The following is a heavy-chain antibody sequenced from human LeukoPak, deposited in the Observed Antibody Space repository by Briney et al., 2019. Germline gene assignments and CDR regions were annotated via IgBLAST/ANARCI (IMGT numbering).Heavy chain of an antibody. CDR1: GFALSSHW. CDR3: ARECRGIAVAVNYYYYGMDV. CDR2: ISYDGSNK. J-gene: IGHJ6*02. Sequence: PGGSLRLSCAASGFALSSHWMTWVRQAPGKGLEWVAVISYDGSNKYYADSVKGRFTISRDNSKNTLYLQMNSLRAEDTAVYYCARECRGIAVAVNYYYYGMDVWGQGTTVTVSS. D-gene: IGHD6-19*01. V-gene: IGHV3-30*03.